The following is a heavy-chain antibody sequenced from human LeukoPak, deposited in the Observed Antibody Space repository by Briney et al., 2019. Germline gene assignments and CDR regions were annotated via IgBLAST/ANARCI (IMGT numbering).Heavy chain of an antibody. V-gene: IGHV4-59*10. Sequence: SETLSLTCAVYGGSFSGYYWSWIRQPAGKGLEWIGRIYTSGSTNYNPSLKSRVIMSVDTSKNQFSLKLTSVTAADTAVYYCARGTYGDSEYSWFDPWGQGTLATVSS. CDR1: GGSFSGYY. D-gene: IGHD4-17*01. J-gene: IGHJ5*02. CDR2: IYTSGST. CDR3: ARGTYGDSEYSWFDP.